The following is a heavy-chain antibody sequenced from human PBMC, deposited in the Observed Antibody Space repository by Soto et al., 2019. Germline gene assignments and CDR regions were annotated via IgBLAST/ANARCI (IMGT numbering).Heavy chain of an antibody. CDR2: IIPILGIA. CDR3: ASNAESFPLKDIVVVPAATDYAFDI. D-gene: IGHD2-2*01. CDR1: GGTFSSYT. Sequence: SVKVSCTDSGGTFSSYTISWVRQAPGQGLEWMGRIIPILGIANYAQKFQGRVTITADKSTSTAYMELSSLRSEDTAVYYCASNAESFPLKDIVVVPAATDYAFDIWGQGTMVTVSS. V-gene: IGHV1-69*02. J-gene: IGHJ3*02.